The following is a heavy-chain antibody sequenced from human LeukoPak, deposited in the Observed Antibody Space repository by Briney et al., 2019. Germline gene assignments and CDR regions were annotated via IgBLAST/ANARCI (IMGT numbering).Heavy chain of an antibody. Sequence: PGGSLRLSCAASGFTLGDYDVHWVRQAPGKGPEWVSSISSNSDTIAYAEPVKGRFTVSRDNTINSLYLQMDSLRVEDTALYYCLTSSFDHWGQGTLATVSS. CDR1: GFTLGDYD. CDR3: LTSSFDH. J-gene: IGHJ4*02. V-gene: IGHV3-9*01. CDR2: ISSNSDTI.